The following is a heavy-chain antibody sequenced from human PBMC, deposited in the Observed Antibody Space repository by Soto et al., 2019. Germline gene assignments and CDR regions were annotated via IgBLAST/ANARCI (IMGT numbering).Heavy chain of an antibody. J-gene: IGHJ6*02. CDR2: IIPIFGKA. CDR1: GGTFSSYA. D-gene: IGHD3-22*01. V-gene: IGHV1-69*13. Sequence: SVKVSCKASGGTFSSYAISWVRQAPGQGLEWMGGIIPIFGKANYAQKFQGRVTITADESTSTAYMELSSLRSEDTAVYYCARGEYYYDSSGPKGPYYYYYYGMDVWGQGTTVTVSS. CDR3: ARGEYYYDSSGPKGPYYYYYYGMDV.